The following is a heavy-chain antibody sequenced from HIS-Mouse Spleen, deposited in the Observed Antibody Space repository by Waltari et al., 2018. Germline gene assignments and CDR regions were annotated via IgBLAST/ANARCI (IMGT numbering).Heavy chain of an antibody. D-gene: IGHD6-19*01. CDR3: ARAPHIAVAPYYFDY. V-gene: IGHV1-18*01. CDR2: IRPYNGNN. Sequence: QVQLVQSGAEVKKPGASVKVSCKASGYTFTSYGISWVRQAPGQGLEWMGWIRPYNGNNNYAPKLQGRCTMTTEQSTSTAYMELRSLRSDDTAVYYCARAPHIAVAPYYFDYWGQGTLVTVSS. J-gene: IGHJ4*02. CDR1: GYTFTSYG.